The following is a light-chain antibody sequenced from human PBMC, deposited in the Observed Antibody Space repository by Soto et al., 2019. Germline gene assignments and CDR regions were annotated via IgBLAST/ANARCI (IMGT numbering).Light chain of an antibody. Sequence: QSALTQPASVSGSPGQSITISCTGTISDVGGYNYVSWYQQHPGKAPKLMIYDVSNRPSGVSNRFSGSKSGNTASLTISGRQAEDEADYYCSSYTSSSTLVFGGGTKLTVL. CDR2: DVS. J-gene: IGLJ2*01. V-gene: IGLV2-14*01. CDR1: ISDVGGYNY. CDR3: SSYTSSSTLV.